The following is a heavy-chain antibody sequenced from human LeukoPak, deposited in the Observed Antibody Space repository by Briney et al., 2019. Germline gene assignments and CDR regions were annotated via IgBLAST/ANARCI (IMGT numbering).Heavy chain of an antibody. Sequence: SETLSLTCTVSGGSISSSSYYWRWIRQPPGKGLEWIGEINHSGSTNYNPSLKSRVTISVDTSKNQFSLKLSSVTAADTAVYYCARVFSGNLGYCSGGSCYSGRWSSYYYYYYMDVWGKGTTVTVSS. CDR3: ARVFSGNLGYCSGGSCYSGRWSSYYYYYYMDV. V-gene: IGHV4-39*07. D-gene: IGHD2-15*01. J-gene: IGHJ6*03. CDR2: INHSGST. CDR1: GGSISSSSYY.